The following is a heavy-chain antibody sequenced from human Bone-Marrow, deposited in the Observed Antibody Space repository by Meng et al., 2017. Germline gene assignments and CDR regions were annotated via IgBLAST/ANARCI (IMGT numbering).Heavy chain of an antibody. CDR2: MNPNSGNT. V-gene: IGHV1-8*01. D-gene: IGHD2-15*01. Sequence: ASVKVSCKASGYTFTSYDINWVRQATGQGLEWMGWMNPNSGNTGYAQKFQGRVTMTRNTSISTAYMEPSSLRSEDTAVYYCARYDPNCSGGSCYSFDYWGQGTLVTVSS. CDR1: GYTFTSYD. J-gene: IGHJ4*02. CDR3: ARYDPNCSGGSCYSFDY.